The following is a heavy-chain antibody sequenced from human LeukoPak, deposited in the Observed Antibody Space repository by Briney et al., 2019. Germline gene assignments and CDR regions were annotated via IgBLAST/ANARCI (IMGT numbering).Heavy chain of an antibody. Sequence: ASVKVSCKASGYTFTNYGISWVRQAPGQGLEWMGWICGYNGNTNYAVKLPGRVSVTTDISTSTAYMELRSLRPDDTAVYYCARACTSTSCHENNWFDPWGQGTLVTVSS. CDR2: ICGYNGNT. CDR3: ARACTSTSCHENNWFDP. V-gene: IGHV1-18*01. J-gene: IGHJ5*02. CDR1: GYTFTNYG. D-gene: IGHD2-2*01.